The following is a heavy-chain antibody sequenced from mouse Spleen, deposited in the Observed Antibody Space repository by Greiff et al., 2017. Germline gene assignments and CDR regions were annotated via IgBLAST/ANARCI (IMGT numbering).Heavy chain of an antibody. CDR3: ARGGGNNYYAMDY. Sequence: VMLVESGPGLVAPSQSLSITCTVSGFSLTSYGVHWVRQPPGKGLEWLGVIWAGGSTNYNSALMSRLSISKDNSKSQVFFKMNSLQANDTAIYYCARGGGNNYYAMDYWGQGTSVTVSS. D-gene: IGHD1-1*02. V-gene: IGHV2-9*02. CDR2: IWAGGST. CDR1: GFSLTSYG. J-gene: IGHJ4*01.